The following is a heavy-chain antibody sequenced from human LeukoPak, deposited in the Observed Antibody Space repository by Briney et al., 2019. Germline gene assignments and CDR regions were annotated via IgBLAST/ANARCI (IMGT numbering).Heavy chain of an antibody. V-gene: IGHV3-30*04. J-gene: IGHJ3*02. Sequence: PGRSLRLSCAASGFTFSSYAMHWVRQAPGKGLEWVAVISYDGSNKYYADSVKGRFTISRDNSKNMLYLQMNSLRAEDTAVYYCARDLQDDIVVVIPYRRGRISYAFDIWGQGTMVTVSS. CDR2: ISYDGSNK. CDR3: ARDLQDDIVVVIPYRRGRISYAFDI. CDR1: GFTFSSYA. D-gene: IGHD3-22*01.